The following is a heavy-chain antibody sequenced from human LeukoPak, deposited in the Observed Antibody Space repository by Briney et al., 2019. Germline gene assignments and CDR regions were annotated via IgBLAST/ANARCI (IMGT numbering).Heavy chain of an antibody. CDR2: ISSSGSTI. J-gene: IGHJ3*02. D-gene: IGHD3-22*01. Sequence: GGSLRLSCAVSGFTVSNNYMTWVRQAPGKGLEWVSYISSSGSTIYYADSVKGRFTISRDNAKNSLYLQMNSLRAEDTAVYYCARVGPSPYYYDSSGYSDAFDIWGQGTMVTVSS. V-gene: IGHV3-11*01. CDR1: GFTVSNNY. CDR3: ARVGPSPYYYDSSGYSDAFDI.